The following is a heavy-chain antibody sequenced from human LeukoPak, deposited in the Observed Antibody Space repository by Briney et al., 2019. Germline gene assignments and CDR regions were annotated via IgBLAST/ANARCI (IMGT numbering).Heavy chain of an antibody. V-gene: IGHV3-30*04. CDR1: GFSFNMFP. Sequence: GGSLRLSCAASGFSFNMFPMHWVRQAPGKGLECVAVISYDGNNKYYADSVNGRFTISRDNSKNTLFLQMNSLRTEDTAIYHCARGGNWGYFDYWGQGTLVTVSS. CDR3: ARGGNWGYFDY. CDR2: ISYDGNNK. D-gene: IGHD7-27*01. J-gene: IGHJ4*02.